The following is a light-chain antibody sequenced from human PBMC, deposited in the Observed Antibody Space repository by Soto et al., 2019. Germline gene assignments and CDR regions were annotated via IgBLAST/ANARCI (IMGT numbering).Light chain of an antibody. V-gene: IGLV7-43*01. J-gene: IGLJ2*01. CDR1: TGAVTSTSY. Sequence: QAVVTQEPSLTVSPGGTITLTCASNTGAVTSTSYPYWFQQKLGQAPRSVMYSGTNRQSWTPARFSGSFLGDKAALTLSDVQPEDEAEYYCLIYHDGAVFFGGGTKVTVL. CDR3: LIYHDGAVF. CDR2: SGT.